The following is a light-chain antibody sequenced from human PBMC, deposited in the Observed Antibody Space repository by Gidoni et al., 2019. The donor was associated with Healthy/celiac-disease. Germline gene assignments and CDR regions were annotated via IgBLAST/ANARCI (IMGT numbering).Light chain of an antibody. V-gene: IGKV1-5*03. Sequence: DIKMTQSHPTLSASVGDRVTITCRANQSISSLLAWYQQKPGKAPKLLIYQESSLVSGVPSRFSGSGSVTEFTLTISSLQPEDFATYYCQKYNSYFPAFGQWTKLEIK. J-gene: IGKJ2*01. CDR1: QSISSL. CDR2: QES. CDR3: QKYNSYFPA.